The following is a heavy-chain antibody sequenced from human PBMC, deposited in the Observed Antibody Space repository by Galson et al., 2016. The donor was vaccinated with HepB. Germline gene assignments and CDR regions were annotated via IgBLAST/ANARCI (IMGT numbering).Heavy chain of an antibody. Sequence: TLSLTCVVSGGSINNGGFHWNWIRQDPGKGLEWMGYIYNSGNTYYNPSLRSRLTISLDTSKNQFSLRLTSVTAADTAVYYCARAASLLTSGGVVVQSESGFEIWGQGTMVTVSS. CDR1: GGSINNGGFH. CDR3: ARAASLLTSGGVVVQSESGFEI. J-gene: IGHJ3*02. V-gene: IGHV4-31*11. D-gene: IGHD3-16*02. CDR2: IYNSGNT.